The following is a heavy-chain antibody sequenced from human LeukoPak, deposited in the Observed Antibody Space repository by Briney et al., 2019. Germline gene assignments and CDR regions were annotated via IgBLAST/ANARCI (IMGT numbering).Heavy chain of an antibody. Sequence: GASVKVSCKASGYTFSSYGISWVRQAPGQGLEWMGWISGYNGNTNCAQNLQGRVTMTTDTFTSTAYMELRGLRSDDTAVYYCARDRLYSYGYYGMDVWGQGTTVTVPS. CDR3: ARDRLYSYGYYGMDV. D-gene: IGHD5-18*01. CDR2: ISGYNGNT. CDR1: GYTFSSYG. V-gene: IGHV1-18*01. J-gene: IGHJ6*02.